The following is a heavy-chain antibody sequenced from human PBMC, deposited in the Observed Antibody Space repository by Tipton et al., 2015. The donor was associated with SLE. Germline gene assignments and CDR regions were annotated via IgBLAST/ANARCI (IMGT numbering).Heavy chain of an antibody. J-gene: IGHJ4*02. CDR1: GGSISSSSYY. CDR2: IYYSGST. CDR3: ARVPSVVVPAALFDY. V-gene: IGHV4-39*07. D-gene: IGHD2-2*01. Sequence: GSLRLSCTVSGGSISSSSYYWGWIRQPPGKGLEWIGSIYYSGSTYYNPSLKSRVTISVDTSKNQFSLKLSSVTATDTAVYYCARVPSVVVPAALFDYWGQGTLVTVSS.